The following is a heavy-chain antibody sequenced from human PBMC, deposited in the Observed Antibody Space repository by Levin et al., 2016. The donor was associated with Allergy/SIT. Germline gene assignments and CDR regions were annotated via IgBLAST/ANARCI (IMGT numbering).Heavy chain of an antibody. Sequence: SETLSLTCNVSGGSISSYYWTWIRQPPGKALEWIGFVYYSGNANYNPSLEGRVTISVDASKKQLSLTLKSVTAADTAVYYCGARQRVGAYHYHGMGVWGQGTKVTVS. D-gene: IGHD1-26*01. J-gene: IGHJ6*02. CDR3: GARQRVGAYHYHGMGV. CDR2: VYYSGNA. CDR1: GGSISSYY. V-gene: IGHV4-59*01.